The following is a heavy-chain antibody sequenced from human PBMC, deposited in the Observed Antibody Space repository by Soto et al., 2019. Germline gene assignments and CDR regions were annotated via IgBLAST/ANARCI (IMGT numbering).Heavy chain of an antibody. Sequence: PLETLSLTCSVSGASIRSTSYYWGWIRQPPGKGLEWIGSIYYSGSTYYNPSLKSRVTISVDTSNNQFSLKLSSVTAADTAVYYCARRYGYSFDYWGQGTLVTVSS. CDR3: ARRYGYSFDY. CDR2: IYYSGST. D-gene: IGHD4-4*01. J-gene: IGHJ4*02. CDR1: GASIRSTSYY. V-gene: IGHV4-39*07.